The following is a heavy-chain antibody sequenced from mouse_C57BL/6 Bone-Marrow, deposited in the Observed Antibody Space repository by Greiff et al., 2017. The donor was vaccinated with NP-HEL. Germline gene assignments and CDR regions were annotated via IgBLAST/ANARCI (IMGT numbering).Heavy chain of an antibody. V-gene: IGHV1-54*01. CDR1: GYAFTNYL. Sequence: QVQLQQSGAELVRPGTSVKVSCKASGYAFTNYLIEWVKQRPGQGLEWIGVINPGSGGTNYNEKFKGKATLTADKSSSTAYMQLSSLTSEDSAVYFCARSASSGGEYYFDYWGQGTTLTVSS. D-gene: IGHD3-2*02. CDR2: INPGSGGT. J-gene: IGHJ2*01. CDR3: ARSASSGGEYYFDY.